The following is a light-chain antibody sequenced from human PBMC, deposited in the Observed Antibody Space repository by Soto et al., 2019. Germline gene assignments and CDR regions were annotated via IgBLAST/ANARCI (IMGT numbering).Light chain of an antibody. CDR1: SSDVGGYNY. CDR2: DVS. J-gene: IGLJ1*01. Sequence: QAVVTQPASVSGPPGQSITISCTGTSSDVGGYNYVSWYQQHPGKAPKLMIYDVSNRPSGVSNRFSGSKSGNTASLTISGLQAEDEADYYCSSYTSSSTPYVFGTGTKLTVL. CDR3: SSYTSSSTPYV. V-gene: IGLV2-14*01.